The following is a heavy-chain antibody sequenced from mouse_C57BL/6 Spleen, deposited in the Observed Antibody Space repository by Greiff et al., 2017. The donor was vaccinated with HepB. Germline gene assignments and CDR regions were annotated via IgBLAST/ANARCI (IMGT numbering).Heavy chain of an antibody. CDR1: GFTFSSYG. CDR3: ARLDGGYFDY. J-gene: IGHJ2*01. D-gene: IGHD1-1*02. V-gene: IGHV5-6*01. Sequence: EVQVVESGGDLVKPGGSLKLSCAASGFTFSSYGMSWVRQTPDKRLEWVATISSGGSYTYYPDSVKGRFTISRDNAKNTLYLQMSSLKSEDTAMYYCARLDGGYFDYWGQGTTLTVSS. CDR2: ISSGGSYT.